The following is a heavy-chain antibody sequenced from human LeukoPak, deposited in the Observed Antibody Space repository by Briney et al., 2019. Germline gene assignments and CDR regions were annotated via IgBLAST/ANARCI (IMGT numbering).Heavy chain of an antibody. V-gene: IGHV3-30-3*01. Sequence: PGRSLRLSCAASGFTFSNYAMHWVRQAPGKGLERVAVISYDGSNKYYADSVKGRFTISRDNSKNTLYLQMNSLRAEYTAVYYCARDPGYSYGSFYFDYWGQGTLVTVSS. CDR1: GFTFSNYA. D-gene: IGHD5-18*01. CDR2: ISYDGSNK. CDR3: ARDPGYSYGSFYFDY. J-gene: IGHJ4*02.